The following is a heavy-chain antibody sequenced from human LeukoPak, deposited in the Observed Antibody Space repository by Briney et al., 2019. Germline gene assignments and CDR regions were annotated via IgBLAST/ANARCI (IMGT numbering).Heavy chain of an antibody. Sequence: SETLSLTCTVSGGSISSSSYYWGWIRQPPGKGLEWIGSINYSGSTYYNPSLKSRVTISVDRSKNQFSLKLSSVTAADTAVYYCASCEQLGPWFDPWGQGTTVTISS. CDR3: ASCEQLGPWFDP. CDR2: INYSGST. D-gene: IGHD6-13*01. J-gene: IGHJ5*02. CDR1: GGSISSSSYY. V-gene: IGHV4-39*07.